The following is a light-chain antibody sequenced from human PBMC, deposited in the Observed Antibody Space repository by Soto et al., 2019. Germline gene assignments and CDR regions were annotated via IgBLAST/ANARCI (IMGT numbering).Light chain of an antibody. J-gene: IGKJ5*01. Sequence: EMVMTQSPATLSVSPGERATLSCRASQSVSSNLAWYQQKPGQAPRLLIYGASIRATGLPDRFSGSGSGTDFTLTISRLEPEDFAVYFCQQYGSSPPITCGQGTRLEI. CDR3: QQYGSSPPIT. CDR1: QSVSSN. CDR2: GAS. V-gene: IGKV3-20*01.